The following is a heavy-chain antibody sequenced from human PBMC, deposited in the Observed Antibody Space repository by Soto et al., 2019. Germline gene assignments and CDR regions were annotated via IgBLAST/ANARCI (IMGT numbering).Heavy chain of an antibody. CDR2: ISGSGDST. V-gene: IGHV3-23*01. Sequence: GGSLRLSCAASEFTFSSYAMTWVRQARGKGLEWVSAISGSGDSTYYADSVRGRFTISRDNSKNQVGLTMTNMDPVDTATYYCAHRQSVTMVRGVMTSAPFDPWGQGTLVTVSS. D-gene: IGHD3-10*01. CDR3: AHRQSVTMVRGVMTSAPFDP. CDR1: EFTFSSYA. J-gene: IGHJ5*02.